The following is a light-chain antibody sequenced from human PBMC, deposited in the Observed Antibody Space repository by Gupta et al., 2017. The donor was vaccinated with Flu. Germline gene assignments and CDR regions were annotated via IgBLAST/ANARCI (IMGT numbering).Light chain of an antibody. CDR2: GSN. CDR3: AAWDDRLSGL. CDR1: STNIGSNT. J-gene: IGLJ2*01. V-gene: IGLV1-44*01. Sequence: QPALTQPPSVSGTPGQRVTISCSGSSTNIGSNTVNWYQQLPGTAPKLLIYGSNQRPSGVPDRFSGSTSGTSASLAISGLQSEDEADYYCAAWDDRLSGLFGGGTKLTGL.